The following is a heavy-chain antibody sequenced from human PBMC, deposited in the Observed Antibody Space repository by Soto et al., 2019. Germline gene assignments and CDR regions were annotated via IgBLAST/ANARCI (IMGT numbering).Heavy chain of an antibody. V-gene: IGHV3-23*01. Sequence: EVQLLESGGGLVQPGGSLRLSCAASGFTFSSYAMRWVRQAPVKGLEWVSAISGSGGSTYYADSVKGRFTISRDNSKNTLYLQMNSLRAGDTAVYYCARRGSGSYYDYWGQGTLVNVSS. CDR2: ISGSGGST. CDR3: ARRGSGSYYDY. J-gene: IGHJ4*02. D-gene: IGHD1-26*01. CDR1: GFTFSSYA.